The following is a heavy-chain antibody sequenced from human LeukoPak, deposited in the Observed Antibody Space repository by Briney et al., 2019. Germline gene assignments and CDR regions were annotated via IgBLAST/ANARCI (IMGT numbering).Heavy chain of an antibody. CDR3: ARGFVVVPAAIKEVAFDI. Sequence: GGSLRLSCAASGFTFSSYWMSWVRQAPGKGLEWVANIMQDGSEKSKNSLYLQMNSLRAEDTAVYYCARGFVVVPAAIKEVAFDIWGQGTRVTVSS. J-gene: IGHJ3*02. V-gene: IGHV3-7*01. D-gene: IGHD2-2*02. CDR2: IMQDGSEK. CDR1: GFTFSSYW.